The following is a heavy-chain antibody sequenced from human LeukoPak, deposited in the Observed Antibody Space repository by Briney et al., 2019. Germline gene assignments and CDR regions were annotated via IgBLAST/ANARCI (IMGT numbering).Heavy chain of an antibody. CDR3: ARHLDGDYDFDY. Sequence: PSETLSLTCTVSGGSISSGDHYWSWIRQPPGKGLEWIGYIYYSGSTYYNPSLKSRVTISVDTSKNQFSLKLSSMTAADTAVYYCARHLDGDYDFDYWGQGTLVTVSS. CDR1: GGSISSGDHY. V-gene: IGHV4-30-4*01. CDR2: IYYSGST. J-gene: IGHJ4*02. D-gene: IGHD4-17*01.